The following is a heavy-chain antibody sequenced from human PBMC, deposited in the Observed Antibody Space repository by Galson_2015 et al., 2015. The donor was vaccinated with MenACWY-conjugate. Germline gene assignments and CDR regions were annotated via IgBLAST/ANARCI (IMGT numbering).Heavy chain of an antibody. J-gene: IGHJ4*02. CDR1: GFAFPDFL. CDR2: IQSKNYGANT. V-gene: IGHV3-49*03. CDR3: TRADHRYCSRTNCPFDH. D-gene: IGHD2-2*01. Sequence: SLRLSCATSGFAFPDFLMGWFRQAPGKGLEWVGYIQSKNYGANTQYAASVKDRFSISRGDSRSIAYLQMESLKAEDTALYYCTRADHRYCSRTNCPFDHWGQGALVTVSS.